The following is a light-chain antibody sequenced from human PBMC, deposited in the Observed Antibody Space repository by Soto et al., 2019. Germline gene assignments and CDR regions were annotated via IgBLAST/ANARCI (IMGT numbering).Light chain of an antibody. CDR2: GAS. CDR3: QQYGSSPRT. V-gene: IGKV3-20*01. CDR1: HSVSSNY. Sequence: EIVLTQSPGTLSLSPGERATLSCRASHSVSSNYLAWYQQKPGQAPRLLIYGASSRATGIPDRFGGSGSGTDFILTIGGLEPEDSAVYYCQQYGSSPRTFGQGTKVDIK. J-gene: IGKJ1*01.